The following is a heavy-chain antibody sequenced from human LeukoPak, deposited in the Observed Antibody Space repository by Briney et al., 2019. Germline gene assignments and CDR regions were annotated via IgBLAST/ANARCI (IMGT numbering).Heavy chain of an antibody. V-gene: IGHV3-11*04. CDR2: ISSSGSTI. D-gene: IGHD3-22*01. CDR1: GFTFSDYY. CDR3: AKDKGSGYYTPFDY. Sequence: GGSLRLSCAASGFTFSDYYMSWIRQAPGKGLEWVSYISSSGSTIYYADSVKGRFTISRDNSKNTLYLQMNSLRAEDTAVYYCAKDKGSGYYTPFDYWGQGTLVTVSS. J-gene: IGHJ4*02.